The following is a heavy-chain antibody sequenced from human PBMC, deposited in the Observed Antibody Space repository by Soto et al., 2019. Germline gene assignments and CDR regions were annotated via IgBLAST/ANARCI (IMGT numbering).Heavy chain of an antibody. J-gene: IGHJ4*02. D-gene: IGHD2-15*01. CDR1: GYTFSGYG. CDR3: ARVVCSGDSCYSPGDY. CDR2: IYPYNGNT. Sequence: QVQLVQSGLEVKKPGASVKVSCRASGYTFSGYGISWVRQAPGQGLEWMGWIYPYNGNTKYVQNLQGRVTMTTDTSTRTAYMELRSLTSDDTAVYYCARVVCSGDSCYSPGDYWGQGTQVTVSS. V-gene: IGHV1-18*04.